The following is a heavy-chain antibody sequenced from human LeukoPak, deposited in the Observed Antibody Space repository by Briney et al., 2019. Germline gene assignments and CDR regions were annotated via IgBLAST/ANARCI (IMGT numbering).Heavy chain of an antibody. CDR1: GGSISSSSYY. D-gene: IGHD6-13*01. J-gene: IGHJ6*02. CDR3: ARDRYSSSWNRNYYGMDV. V-gene: IGHV4-39*07. CDR2: IYYSGST. Sequence: SETLSLTCTVSGGSISSSSYYWGWIRQPPGKGLEWIGSIYYSGSTYYNPSLKSRVTISVDTSKNQFSLKLSSVTAADTAVYYCARDRYSSSWNRNYYGMDVWGQGTTVTVSS.